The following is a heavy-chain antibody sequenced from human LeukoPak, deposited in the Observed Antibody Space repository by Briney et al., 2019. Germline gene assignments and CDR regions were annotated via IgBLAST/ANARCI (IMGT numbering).Heavy chain of an antibody. D-gene: IGHD2-2*01. CDR1: GGTFISYA. V-gene: IGHV1-69*05. J-gene: IGHJ5*02. Sequence: ASVKVSCKASGGTFISYAISWVRQAPGQGREGMGGIIPIFGTANYAQKFQRRVTITTDESTSTAYMELSSLRSEDTAVYYCARSQQDIVVVPAANQFDPWGQGTLVTVSS. CDR3: ARSQQDIVVVPAANQFDP. CDR2: IIPIFGTA.